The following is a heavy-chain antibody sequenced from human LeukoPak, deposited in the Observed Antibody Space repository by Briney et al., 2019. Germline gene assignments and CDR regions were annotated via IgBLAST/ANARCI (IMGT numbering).Heavy chain of an antibody. CDR2: IIYSGNT. CDR1: GGSISSTSYY. V-gene: IGHV4-39*01. J-gene: IGHJ4*02. Sequence: SETLSLTCTASGGSISSTSYYWGWVRQPPGRGLEWIGGIIYSGNTKDNPSLKRRVTISVDTTKNQFSLKLTSVTAADTAVYYCARSITMVRGERPPDYWGQGTLVTVSS. CDR3: ARSITMVRGERPPDY. D-gene: IGHD3-10*01.